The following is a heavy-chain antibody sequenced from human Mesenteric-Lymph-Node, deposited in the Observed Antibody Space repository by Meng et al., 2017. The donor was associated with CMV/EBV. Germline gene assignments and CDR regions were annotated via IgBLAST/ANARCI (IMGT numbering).Heavy chain of an antibody. CDR1: GGSFSGYY. CDR2: INHSGST. Sequence: SETLSLTCAVYGGSFSGYYWSWIRQPPGKGLEWIGEINHSGSTNYNPSLKSRVTISLDTSKNQFSLKLSSVTAADTAVYYCARSPAYGGNPPFDYWGQGTLVTVSS. V-gene: IGHV4-34*01. D-gene: IGHD4-23*01. J-gene: IGHJ4*02. CDR3: ARSPAYGGNPPFDY.